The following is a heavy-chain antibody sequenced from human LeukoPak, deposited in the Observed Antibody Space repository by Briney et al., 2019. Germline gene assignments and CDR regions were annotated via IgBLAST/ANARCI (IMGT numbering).Heavy chain of an antibody. J-gene: IGHJ4*02. CDR2: INHSGST. Sequence: SETLSLTCAVYGGSFSGYYWSWIRHPPGKGLEWIGEINHSGSTTYNPTLKSRVTISVDTSKNQFSLKLSSVTAADTAVYYCARDTAFDYWGQGTLVTVSS. CDR3: ARDTAFDY. CDR1: GGSFSGYY. D-gene: IGHD5-18*01. V-gene: IGHV4-34*01.